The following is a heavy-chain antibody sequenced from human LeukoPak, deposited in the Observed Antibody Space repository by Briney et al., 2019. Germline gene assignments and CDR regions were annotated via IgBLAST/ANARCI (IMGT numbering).Heavy chain of an antibody. D-gene: IGHD3-22*01. CDR1: GFTFSLYA. CDR2: MRYDGSNK. V-gene: IGHV3-30*02. CDR3: AGGDTSGYYYAGFEY. Sequence: GGSLRLSCVASGFTFSLYAMHWVRQAPGKGLEWVAFMRYDGSNKYYADSVKGRFTISRDNSKNTLYLQMNSLRAEDTAVYYCAGGDTSGYYYAGFEYWGQGTLVTVSS. J-gene: IGHJ4*02.